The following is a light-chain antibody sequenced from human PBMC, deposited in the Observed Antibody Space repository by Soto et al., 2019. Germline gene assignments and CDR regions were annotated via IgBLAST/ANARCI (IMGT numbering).Light chain of an antibody. Sequence: EIVMTQSPATLSVSPGERATLSCRASQSIRNNLAWYQQKSGQAPRLLIYGASSRATGIPARFSGSGSGTDFALTISSLEPEDFAVYFCQQRSNWPITFGQGTRLEIK. CDR3: QQRSNWPIT. CDR2: GAS. V-gene: IGKV3-11*01. J-gene: IGKJ5*01. CDR1: QSIRNN.